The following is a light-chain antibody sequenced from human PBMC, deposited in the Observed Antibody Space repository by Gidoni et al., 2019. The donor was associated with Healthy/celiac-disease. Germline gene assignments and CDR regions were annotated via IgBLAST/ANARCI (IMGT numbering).Light chain of an antibody. V-gene: IGKV1-33*01. CDR3: QQYDNLPLT. CDR2: DAS. J-gene: IGKJ4*01. Sequence: DIQMTQSPSSLSASVGDRVTITCQASQDISNYLNWYQQKPGKAPKLLIYDASKLETGVPSRCSGSGSGTDFTFTISSLQPEDIATYYCQQYDNLPLTVGGGTKVEIK. CDR1: QDISNY.